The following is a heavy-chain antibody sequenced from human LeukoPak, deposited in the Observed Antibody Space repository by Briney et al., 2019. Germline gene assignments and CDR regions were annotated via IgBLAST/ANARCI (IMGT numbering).Heavy chain of an antibody. Sequence: SETLSLTCTVSGGSISSNNYYWGWIRQPPGKGLEWIGSLYHTGSAYYNPSLKSRVTISMDVSKNHFSLKLSSVTAADTAVYYCARVAAAKYFQHWGQGTLVTVSS. CDR3: ARVAAAKYFQH. V-gene: IGHV4-39*02. CDR2: LYHTGSA. D-gene: IGHD2-15*01. J-gene: IGHJ1*01. CDR1: GGSISSNNYY.